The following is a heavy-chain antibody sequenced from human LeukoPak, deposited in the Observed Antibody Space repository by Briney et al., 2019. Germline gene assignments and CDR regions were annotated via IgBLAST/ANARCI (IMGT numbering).Heavy chain of an antibody. CDR1: GFTFDDYA. CDR3: VKGAGYSSCWPYHFDS. V-gene: IGHV3-43*02. CDR2: ISGDGGST. Sequence: GGSLRLSCAASGFTFDDYAMHWVRQSPGQGLEWVSLISGDGGSTFYADSVKGRFTISRDNSRNFLYLEVNSLTTEDTALYHCVKGAGYSSCWPYHFDSWAREPWSPSLQ. D-gene: IGHD6-13*01. J-gene: IGHJ4*02.